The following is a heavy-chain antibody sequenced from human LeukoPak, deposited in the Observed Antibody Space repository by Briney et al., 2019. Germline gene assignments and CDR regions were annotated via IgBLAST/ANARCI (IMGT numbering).Heavy chain of an antibody. V-gene: IGHV4-4*08. J-gene: IGHJ5*02. D-gene: IGHD2/OR15-2a*01. Sequence: SETLSLTCTVSGGSISTYYWSWIRQPPGKGLEWIGRISITESTYYNPSLKSRVTISLDTSKNHFSLKLNSMTAADTAVYYCARDAGFYAGIDHWGQGTLVTVSS. CDR1: GGSISTYY. CDR2: ISITEST. CDR3: ARDAGFYAGIDH.